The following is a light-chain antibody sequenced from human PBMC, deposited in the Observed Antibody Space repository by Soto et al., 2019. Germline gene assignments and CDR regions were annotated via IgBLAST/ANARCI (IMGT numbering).Light chain of an antibody. Sequence: QSALTQPASVSGSPGQSITISCTGTSSDVGAYIYVSWYQQHPGKVPKLIIYNVSNRPSGVSNRFSGSKSGNTASLTISGLQAEDEAYYYCSSYTSGDSFYFGTGTKLTVL. CDR1: SSDVGAYIY. J-gene: IGLJ1*01. CDR2: NVS. CDR3: SSYTSGDSFY. V-gene: IGLV2-14*01.